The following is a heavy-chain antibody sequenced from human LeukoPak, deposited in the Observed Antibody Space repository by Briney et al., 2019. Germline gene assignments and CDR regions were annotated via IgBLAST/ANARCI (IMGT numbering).Heavy chain of an antibody. V-gene: IGHV3-21*01. CDR3: ARWGYFSGGSCYLNYYYYYGMDV. J-gene: IGHJ6*02. D-gene: IGHD2-15*01. CDR1: GFTFSSYS. Sequence: GGSLRLSCAASGFTFSSYSMNWVRQAPGKGLEGVSSISSSSSYIYYADSVKGRFTISRDNAKNSLYLQMNSLRAEDTAVYYCARWGYFSGGSCYLNYYYYYGMDVWGQGTTVTVSS. CDR2: ISSSSSYI.